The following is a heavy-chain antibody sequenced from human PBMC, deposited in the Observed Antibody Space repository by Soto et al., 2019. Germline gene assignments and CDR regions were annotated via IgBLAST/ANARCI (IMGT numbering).Heavy chain of an antibody. CDR2: IYSGGNT. CDR3: AKVNYGSGTFPA. V-gene: IGHV4-4*07. J-gene: IGHJ5*02. CDR1: GGSISSYS. Sequence: QVELQESGPGLVKPSETLSLTCTVSGGSISSYSWSWIRQPAGKGLEWIGRIYSGGNTNFNPSLKSRVTMSVDTSKNQFYLNLKYVTAADTAIYYCAKVNYGSGTFPAWGQGTLVTVSS. D-gene: IGHD3-10*01.